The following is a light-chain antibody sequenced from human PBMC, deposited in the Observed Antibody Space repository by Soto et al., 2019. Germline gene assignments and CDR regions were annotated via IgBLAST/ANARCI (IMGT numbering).Light chain of an antibody. CDR2: AAS. J-gene: IGKJ5*01. Sequence: DIQMTQSPSSVSASVGDRVTITCRASQGISAWLAWYQQKPGKAPKLLIYAASSLQSGVPSRFSVSGFGTDSTLTISSVQSLDFATVYFQHANTFPITFGQGTRLEIK. CDR1: QGISAW. V-gene: IGKV1D-12*01. CDR3: QHANTFPIT.